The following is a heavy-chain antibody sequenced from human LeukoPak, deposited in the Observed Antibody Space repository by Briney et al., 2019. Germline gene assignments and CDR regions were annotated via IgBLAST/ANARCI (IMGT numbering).Heavy chain of an antibody. V-gene: IGHV3-23*01. CDR1: GFTLSSYA. CDR3: AKGVSLGIFDD. Sequence: GGSLRLSRAASGFTLSSYAMSWVRQAPGKGREGVSAISSSGGSTYYADSVKGRFTISRDNSKNTLYLQMNSLRAEDTAVYYCAKGVSLGIFDDWGQGTLVTVSS. J-gene: IGHJ4*02. D-gene: IGHD5/OR15-5a*01. CDR2: ISSSGGST.